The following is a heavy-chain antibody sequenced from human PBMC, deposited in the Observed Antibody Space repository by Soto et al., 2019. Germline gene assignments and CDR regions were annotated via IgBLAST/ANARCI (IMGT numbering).Heavy chain of an antibody. Sequence: ASVNVSCKASGYTFTSYDINWVRQATGQGLEWMGWMNPNSGNTGYAQKFRGRVTMTRNTSISTAYMELSSLRSEDTAVYYCARGSSSWYGYYYYGMDVWGQGTTVTVSS. CDR1: GYTFTSYD. J-gene: IGHJ6*02. V-gene: IGHV1-8*01. D-gene: IGHD6-13*01. CDR3: ARGSSSWYGYYYYGMDV. CDR2: MNPNSGNT.